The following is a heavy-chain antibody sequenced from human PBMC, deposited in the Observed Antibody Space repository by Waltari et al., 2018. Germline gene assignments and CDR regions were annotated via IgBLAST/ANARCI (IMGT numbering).Heavy chain of an antibody. D-gene: IGHD2-21*01. J-gene: IGHJ4*02. CDR1: GGTISTIGDY. V-gene: IGHV4-39*01. CDR3: ARHGGYFSNFDY. Sequence: QLQLQESGPGLVKPSETLSPTCTVTGGTISTIGDYWAWVRQPPGKGLEWIGTIYHSGTTYYNPSLESRVTISVDTSRNQFSLKLRSVTAADTAVYYCARHGGYFSNFDYWGQGTLVTVSS. CDR2: IYHSGTT.